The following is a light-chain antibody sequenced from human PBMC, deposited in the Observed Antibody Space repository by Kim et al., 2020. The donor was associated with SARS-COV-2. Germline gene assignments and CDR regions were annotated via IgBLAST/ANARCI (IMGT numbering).Light chain of an antibody. CDR2: GKN. CDR3: NSRDSSGHHL. V-gene: IGLV3-19*01. CDR1: SLRIYY. J-gene: IGLJ2*01. Sequence: VALGQTSRITCQGDSLRIYYASWYQQKPGQAPVLVIYGKNNRPSGIPDRFSGSSSGNTASLTITGAQAEDEADYYCNSRDSSGHHLFGGGTQLTVL.